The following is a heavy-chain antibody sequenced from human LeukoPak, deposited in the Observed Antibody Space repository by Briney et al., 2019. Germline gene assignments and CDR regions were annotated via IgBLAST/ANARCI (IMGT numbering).Heavy chain of an antibody. CDR1: GYTFTSYD. J-gene: IGHJ6*02. Sequence: ASVKVSCKASGYTFTSYDINWVRQATGQGLEWMGWMNPNSGNTGYAQKFQGRVTMTRNTSISTAYMELSSLRSEDTAVYYCARVLRAKYYYGSGSPLQDVWGQGTTVTVSS. CDR3: ARVLRAKYYYGSGSPLQDV. CDR2: MNPNSGNT. V-gene: IGHV1-8*01. D-gene: IGHD3-10*01.